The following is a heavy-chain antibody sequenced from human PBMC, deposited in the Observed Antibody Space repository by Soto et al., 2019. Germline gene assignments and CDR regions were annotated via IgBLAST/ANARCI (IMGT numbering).Heavy chain of an antibody. V-gene: IGHV3-33*01. D-gene: IGHD6-19*01. J-gene: IGHJ6*02. CDR1: GFTFSGHA. CDR2: IWYDGSNK. CDR3: ARDGQGLAPYALDV. Sequence: QVQLVESEGRVAQPGRSLRLSCTVSGFTFSGHAMHWVRQAPGKGLEWVTQIWYDGSNKYYAESVKGRLTISRDNSKNTLSLQMNSLRVEDTAVYYCARDGQGLAPYALDVWGQGTSVTVSS.